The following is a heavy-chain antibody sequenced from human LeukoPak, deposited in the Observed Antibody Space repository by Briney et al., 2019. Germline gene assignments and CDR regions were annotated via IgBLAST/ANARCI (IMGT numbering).Heavy chain of an antibody. CDR1: GGTFSSYA. V-gene: IGHV1-69*04. Sequence: SVKVSCKASGGTFSSYAISWVRQAPGQGLEWMGRIIPILGIANYAQKFQGRVTITADKSTSTAYMELSSLRSEDTAVYYCARDSNTSRAWIQLWFDYWGQGTLVTVSS. CDR3: ARDSNTSRAWIQLWFDY. D-gene: IGHD5-18*01. CDR2: IIPILGIA. J-gene: IGHJ4*02.